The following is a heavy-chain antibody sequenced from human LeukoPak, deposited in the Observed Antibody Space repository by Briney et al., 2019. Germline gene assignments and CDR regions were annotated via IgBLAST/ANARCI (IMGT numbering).Heavy chain of an antibody. Sequence: SETLSLTCAVSGYSISSGYYWSWIRPPPGKGLEWIGYIYYSGSTYYNPSLKSRVTISVDTSKNQFSLKLSSVTAADTAVYYCARVGSSWSDAFDIWGQGTMVTVSS. J-gene: IGHJ3*02. CDR1: GYSISSGYY. CDR2: IYYSGST. D-gene: IGHD6-13*01. CDR3: ARVGSSWSDAFDI. V-gene: IGHV4-30-4*08.